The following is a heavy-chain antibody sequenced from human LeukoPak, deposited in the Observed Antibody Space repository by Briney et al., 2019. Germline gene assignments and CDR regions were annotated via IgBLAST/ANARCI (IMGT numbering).Heavy chain of an antibody. D-gene: IGHD3-3*01. V-gene: IGHV1-18*01. J-gene: IGHJ4*02. CDR3: ARIPLTIFGVVIMYLDY. Sequence: ASETVSCKASGYTFTSYGISWVRQAPGQGLEWMGWISAYNGNTNYAQKLQGRVTMTTDTSTSTAYMELRSLRSDDTAVYYCARIPLTIFGVVIMYLDYWGQGTLVTVSS. CDR2: ISAYNGNT. CDR1: GYTFTSYG.